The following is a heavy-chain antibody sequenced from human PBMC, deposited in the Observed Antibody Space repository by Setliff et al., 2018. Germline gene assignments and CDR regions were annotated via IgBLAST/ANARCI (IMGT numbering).Heavy chain of an antibody. D-gene: IGHD6-13*01. J-gene: IGHJ4*02. Sequence: SETLSLTCALSGGSISSGSYHWSWIRQPAGQGLEWVGRLHTSGSTNYNPSLQSRVTISVDMSKNQFSMKLTSVTAADTAVYYCARQPGDEQQLVGDWGQGTLVTVSS. V-gene: IGHV4-61*02. CDR2: LHTSGST. CDR3: ARQPGDEQQLVGD. CDR1: GGSISSGSYH.